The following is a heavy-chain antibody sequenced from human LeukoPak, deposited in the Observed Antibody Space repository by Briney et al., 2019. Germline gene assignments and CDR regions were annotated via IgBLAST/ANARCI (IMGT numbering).Heavy chain of an antibody. J-gene: IGHJ6*03. V-gene: IGHV3-48*01. CDR3: ARVIGYGTCYMDV. D-gene: IGHD2-15*01. CDR1: GFTFSSYS. Sequence: GGSLRLSCAASGFTFSSYSINWVRQAPGKGLEWVSYISSSSSTIYYADSVKGRFTISRDNAKNSLYLQMNSLRAEDTAVYYCARVIGYGTCYMDVWGKGTTVTVSS. CDR2: ISSSSSTI.